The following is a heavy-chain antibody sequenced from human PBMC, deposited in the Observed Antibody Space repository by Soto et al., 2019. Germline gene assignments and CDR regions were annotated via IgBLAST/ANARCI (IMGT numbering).Heavy chain of an antibody. Sequence: EASVKFSCKASGYTFTSYYMHWVRQAPGQGLEWMGIINPSGGSTSYAQKFQGRVTMTRDTSTSTVYMDLTRLRAEDTAVYFCVRDYYDTSGYPNTFDMWGQGTMVTVS. V-gene: IGHV1-46*01. CDR2: INPSGGST. CDR1: GYTFTSYY. J-gene: IGHJ3*02. CDR3: VRDYYDTSGYPNTFDM. D-gene: IGHD3-22*01.